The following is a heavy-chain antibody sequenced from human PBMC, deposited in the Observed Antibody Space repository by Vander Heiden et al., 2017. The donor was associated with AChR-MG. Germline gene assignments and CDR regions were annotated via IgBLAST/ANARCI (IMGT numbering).Heavy chain of an antibody. Sequence: EVQLVESGGGLVHPGGSLRLSCAASGFTFSSNEMTLVRQAPGKGLEWVSYISIGASAMHYADSVKGRFTISRDDAKNSLFLHMSSLRADDTAVYYCARGNPPDYWGQGTLVTVSS. J-gene: IGHJ4*02. CDR3: ARGNPPDY. CDR2: ISIGASAM. V-gene: IGHV3-48*03. CDR1: GFTFSSNE.